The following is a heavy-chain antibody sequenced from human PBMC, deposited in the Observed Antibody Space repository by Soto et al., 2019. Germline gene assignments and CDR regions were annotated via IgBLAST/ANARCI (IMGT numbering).Heavy chain of an antibody. J-gene: IGHJ5*02. Sequence: QLQLQESGPGLVKPSETLSLTCTVSGGTIIISSYYWGWVRQPPGKGLEWIGSIYYGGYNHYNPSIQGRVSISEDTSKMQFSLRLNSVTAANTAVYYCARTKGPARHDSHWFDPWGQGALVIGSS. V-gene: IGHV4-39*01. CDR3: ARTKGPARHDSHWFDP. CDR1: GGTIIISSYY. CDR2: IYYGGYN. D-gene: IGHD2-2*01.